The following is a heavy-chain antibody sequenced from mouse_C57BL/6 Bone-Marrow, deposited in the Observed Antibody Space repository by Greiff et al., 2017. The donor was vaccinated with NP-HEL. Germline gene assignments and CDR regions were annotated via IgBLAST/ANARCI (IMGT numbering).Heavy chain of an antibody. Sequence: QVQLQQSGAELARPGASVKLSCKASGYTFTSYGISWVKQRTGQGLEWIGEIHPRSGNTYYNEKFKGKATLTADKSSSTAYMELRSLTSEDSAVYFCARQLGRSWFAYWGQGTLVTVSA. CDR3: ARQLGRSWFAY. V-gene: IGHV1-81*01. CDR2: IHPRSGNT. J-gene: IGHJ3*01. D-gene: IGHD4-1*02. CDR1: GYTFTSYG.